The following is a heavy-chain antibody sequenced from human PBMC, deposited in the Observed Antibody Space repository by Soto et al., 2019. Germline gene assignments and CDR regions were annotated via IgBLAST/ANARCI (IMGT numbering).Heavy chain of an antibody. V-gene: IGHV1-18*01. CDR3: GRDGDQWDQRYLDY. D-gene: IGHD1-26*01. CDR1: GNFCSKYG. CDR2: INGNTGST. J-gene: IGHJ4*02. Sequence: QVQLVQSGAEVKKPGASVKVSCKTPGNFCSKYGISWVRQAPGQGLEWMGWINGNTGSTNYAQKFRGRGTMTTDTSTGMVYMELSSLTSDDTAIYYCGRDGDQWDQRYLDYWGQGTLVSV.